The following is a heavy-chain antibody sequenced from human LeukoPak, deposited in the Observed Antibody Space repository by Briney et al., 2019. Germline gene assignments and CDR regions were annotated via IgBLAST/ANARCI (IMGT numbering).Heavy chain of an antibody. Sequence: GGSLRLSCAASGFTFSNFAMNWVRQAPGKGLEWVSTIGGNGDNTYYADSVKGRFTISGDNSKNTVYLQMNSLRAEDTAVYYCAKNSELDYWGQGTLVTVSS. D-gene: IGHD1-14*01. CDR1: GFTFSNFA. J-gene: IGHJ4*02. V-gene: IGHV3-23*01. CDR2: IGGNGDNT. CDR3: AKNSELDY.